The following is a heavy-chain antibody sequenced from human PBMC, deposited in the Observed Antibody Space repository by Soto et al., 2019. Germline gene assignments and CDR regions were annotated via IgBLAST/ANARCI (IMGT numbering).Heavy chain of an antibody. V-gene: IGHV1-18*01. CDR3: AREVSYDYIWGSYRDYFDY. CDR1: GYTFTSYG. Sequence: QVQLVQSGAEVKKPGASVKVSCKASGYTFTSYGISWVRQAPGQGLEWMGWISAYNGNTNYAQKLQGRVTMTTDTPTSTAYMELRSLRSDDTAVYYCAREVSYDYIWGSYRDYFDYWGQGTLVTVSS. J-gene: IGHJ4*02. CDR2: ISAYNGNT. D-gene: IGHD3-16*02.